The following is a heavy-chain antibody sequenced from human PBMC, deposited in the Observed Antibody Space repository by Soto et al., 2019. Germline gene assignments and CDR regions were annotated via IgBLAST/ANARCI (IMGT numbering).Heavy chain of an antibody. V-gene: IGHV4-59*01. CDR3: ARDDSSGWNIFDY. CDR2: IYYSGST. J-gene: IGHJ4*02. Sequence: SETLSLTCTVSGGSISSYYWSWIRQPPGKGLEWIGDIYYSGSTNYNPSLKSRVTISVDTSKNQFSLKLSSVTAADTAVYYCARDDSSGWNIFDYWGQGTLVTVSS. D-gene: IGHD6-19*01. CDR1: GGSISSYY.